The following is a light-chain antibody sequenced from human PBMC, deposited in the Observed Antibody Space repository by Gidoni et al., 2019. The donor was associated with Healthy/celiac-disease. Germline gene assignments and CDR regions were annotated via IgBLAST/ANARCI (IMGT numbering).Light chain of an antibody. CDR2: DAS. V-gene: IGKV3-20*01. Sequence: EIVLTQSPGTLSLSPGERATLSCRASQSVSSNYLAWYQQKRGQAPRLLLYDASSRATGIPERFSGSGAGTDFTLTISRLEPEDFAVYYCQQYGSSRTFGQGTKVEIK. CDR1: QSVSSNY. J-gene: IGKJ1*01. CDR3: QQYGSSRT.